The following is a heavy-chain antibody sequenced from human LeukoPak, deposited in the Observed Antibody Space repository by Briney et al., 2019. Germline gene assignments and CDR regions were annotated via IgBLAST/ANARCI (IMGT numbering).Heavy chain of an antibody. D-gene: IGHD1-1*01. Sequence: GASVKVSCKASGGTFSSYAISWVRQAPGQGLEWMGRIIPILGIANYAQKFQGRVTITADKSTSTAYMELSSLRSEDTAVYYCARDGVREIYYYGMDVWGQGTTVTVSS. J-gene: IGHJ6*02. V-gene: IGHV1-69*04. CDR3: ARDGVREIYYYGMDV. CDR1: GGTFSSYA. CDR2: IIPILGIA.